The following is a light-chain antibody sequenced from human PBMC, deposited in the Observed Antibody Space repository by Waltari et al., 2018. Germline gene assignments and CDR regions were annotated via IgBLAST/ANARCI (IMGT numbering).Light chain of an antibody. CDR3: QQYGSSPWT. Sequence: EIVLPQSPGTLPLSPGERATVSCRASQSVSSRNLAWYQQRPGQAPRLLIYGASNRATGIPDRISGSGSGTDFTLTISRLEPEDFAVYYCQQYGSSPWTFGQGTKVDIK. CDR2: GAS. V-gene: IGKV3-20*01. CDR1: QSVSSRN. J-gene: IGKJ1*01.